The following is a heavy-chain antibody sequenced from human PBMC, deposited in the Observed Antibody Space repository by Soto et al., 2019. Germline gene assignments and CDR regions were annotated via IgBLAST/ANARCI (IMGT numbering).Heavy chain of an antibody. J-gene: IGHJ4*02. CDR1: GGTFSTFA. CDR3: TREGGRSGYAQSPFGY. Sequence: QVQLLQSGAEVKKPGSSVKVSCKASGGTFSTFAIGWLRQAPGQGLQWIGGIIPLFATPNYAQKFRGRVTISADESTTTAYMELNGLRSEDTAVYYCTREGGRSGYAQSPFGYWGQGTLVTVSS. CDR2: IIPLFATP. D-gene: IGHD5-12*01. V-gene: IGHV1-69*01.